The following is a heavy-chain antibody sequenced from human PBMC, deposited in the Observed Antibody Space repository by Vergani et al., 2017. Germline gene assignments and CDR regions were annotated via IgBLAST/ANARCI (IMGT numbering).Heavy chain of an antibody. V-gene: IGHV3-21*01. J-gene: IGHJ6*03. CDR1: GFTFSSYS. D-gene: IGHD2-2*01. CDR2: ISSSSSYI. Sequence: VQLVESGGGVVHPGRSLRLSCAASGFTFSSYSMNWVRQAPGKGLEWVSSISSSSSYIYYADSVKGRFTISRDNAKNSLYLQMNSLRAEDTAVYYCARDGRDIVVVPAATYYYYYYMDVWGKGP. CDR3: ARDGRDIVVVPAATYYYYYYMDV.